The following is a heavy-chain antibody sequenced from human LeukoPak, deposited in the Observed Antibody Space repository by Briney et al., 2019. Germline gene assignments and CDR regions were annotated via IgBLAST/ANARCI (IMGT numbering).Heavy chain of an antibody. V-gene: IGHV4-39*01. CDR3: AETRKPYYYYYYMDV. CDR2: IYYSGST. J-gene: IGHJ6*03. Sequence: ASETLSLTCTVSGGSISSSSYYWGWIRQPPGKGLEWIGSIYYSGSTYYNPSLKSRVTISVDTSKNQFSLKLSSVTAADTAVYYCAETRKPYYYYYYMDVWGKGTTVTVSS. CDR1: GGSISSSSYY.